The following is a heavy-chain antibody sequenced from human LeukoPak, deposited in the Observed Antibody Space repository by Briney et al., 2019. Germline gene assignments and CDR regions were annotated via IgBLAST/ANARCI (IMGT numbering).Heavy chain of an antibody. V-gene: IGHV3-48*01. J-gene: IGHJ4*02. Sequence: GGSLRLSCAASGFTFSRYSMNWVRQAPGKGLEWVSYISSSSSTIYYADSVKGRFTISRDNAKNSLYLQMNSLRAEDTAVYYCARTLVGATRPYYFDYWGQGTLVTVSS. D-gene: IGHD1-26*01. CDR1: GFTFSRYS. CDR3: ARTLVGATRPYYFDY. CDR2: ISSSSSTI.